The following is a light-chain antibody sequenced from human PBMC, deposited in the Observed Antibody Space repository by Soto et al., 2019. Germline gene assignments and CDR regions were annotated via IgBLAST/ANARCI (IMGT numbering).Light chain of an antibody. J-gene: IGKJ5*01. CDR1: QSASSSY. CDR2: GAS. Sequence: EIVLTQSPGTLSLSPGERATLSCRASQSASSSYLAWYQQKPGQAPRLLIYGASSRATGIPDRFSGSGSGTDFNLTISRLEHEDFAVYYCQQWITFGQGTRLEIK. V-gene: IGKV3-20*01. CDR3: QQWIT.